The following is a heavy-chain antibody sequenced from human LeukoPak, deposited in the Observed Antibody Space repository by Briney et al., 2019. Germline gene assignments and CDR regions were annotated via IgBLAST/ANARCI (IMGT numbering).Heavy chain of an antibody. Sequence: ASVKVSCKASGGTFSSYAISWVRQAPGQGLEWMGRIIPILGIANYAQKFQGRVTITADKSTSTAYMELSSLRSEDTAVYYCARESCCTNGVCHPYWGQGTLVTVSS. CDR1: GGTFSSYA. V-gene: IGHV1-69*04. CDR3: ARESCCTNGVCHPY. J-gene: IGHJ4*02. D-gene: IGHD2-8*01. CDR2: IIPILGIA.